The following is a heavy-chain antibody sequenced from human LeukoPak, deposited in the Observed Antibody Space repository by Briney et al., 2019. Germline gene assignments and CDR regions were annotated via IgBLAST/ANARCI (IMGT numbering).Heavy chain of an antibody. CDR3: ARAYSSGWYLLDY. CDR2: IYYSGST. D-gene: IGHD6-19*01. V-gene: IGHV4-59*01. CDR1: GGSISSYC. Sequence: SETLSLTCTVSGGSISSYCWSWIRQPPGKGLEWIGYIYYSGSTNYNPSLKSRVTISVDTSKNQFSLKLSSVTAADTAVYYCARAYSSGWYLLDYWGQGTLVTVSS. J-gene: IGHJ4*02.